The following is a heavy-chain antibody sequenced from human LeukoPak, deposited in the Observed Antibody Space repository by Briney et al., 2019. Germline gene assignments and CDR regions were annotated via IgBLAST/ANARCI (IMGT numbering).Heavy chain of an antibody. CDR1: GFTFSSYD. J-gene: IGHJ3*02. CDR3: AKDWEESGWYFFAFDI. V-gene: IGHV3-13*01. Sequence: GGSLRLSCAASGFTFSSYDMHWVRHATGKGLEWVSAIGTAGDTYYPGSVKGRFTISRENAKNSLYLQMNSLRAEDTAVYYCAKDWEESGWYFFAFDIWGQGTMVTVSS. CDR2: IGTAGDT. D-gene: IGHD6-19*01.